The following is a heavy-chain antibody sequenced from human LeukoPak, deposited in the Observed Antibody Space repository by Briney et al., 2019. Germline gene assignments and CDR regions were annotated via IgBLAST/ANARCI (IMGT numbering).Heavy chain of an antibody. Sequence: GGSLRLSCAASGFTFSSYTMNWVRQAPGKGLEWVSYISSSSGTIYYADSVQGRFTISRDNAQNSLYLQMNSLRAGDTAVYYCTRKSGHAYGMDVWGQGTTVTVSS. CDR3: TRKSGHAYGMDV. CDR1: GFTFSSYT. D-gene: IGHD7-27*01. CDR2: ISSSSGTI. V-gene: IGHV3-48*01. J-gene: IGHJ6*02.